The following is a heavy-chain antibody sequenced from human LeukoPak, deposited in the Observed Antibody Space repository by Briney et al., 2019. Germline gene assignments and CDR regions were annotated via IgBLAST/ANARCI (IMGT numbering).Heavy chain of an antibody. CDR2: ISYEGGTQ. CDR3: AKEGTPQVSTWYDL. V-gene: IGHV3-30*18. D-gene: IGHD3-10*01. J-gene: IGHJ5*02. Sequence: PEGSLRLSCAASGVTLSPYGMHWVRQGPGKGLEGVAVISYEGGTQHYADSVKGRFIISRDNPRNTLYLQMNILRTEDTAVYYCAKEGTPQVSTWYDLWGQGTQVIVSS. CDR1: GVTLSPYG.